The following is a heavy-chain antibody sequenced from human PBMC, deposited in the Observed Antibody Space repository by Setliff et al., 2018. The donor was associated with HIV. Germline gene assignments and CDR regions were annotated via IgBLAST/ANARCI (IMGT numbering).Heavy chain of an antibody. Sequence: SETLSLTCTVSGGSISSGGYYWSWIRQPPEKGLEWIGYIYHSGSTYYNPSLKSRVTISVDTSKNQFSLKLSSVTAADTAVYYCARDARWLQFPYFDYWGQGTLVTVSS. D-gene: IGHD5-12*01. J-gene: IGHJ4*01. CDR3: ARDARWLQFPYFDY. CDR2: IYHSGST. CDR1: GGSISSGGYY. V-gene: IGHV4-30-4*08.